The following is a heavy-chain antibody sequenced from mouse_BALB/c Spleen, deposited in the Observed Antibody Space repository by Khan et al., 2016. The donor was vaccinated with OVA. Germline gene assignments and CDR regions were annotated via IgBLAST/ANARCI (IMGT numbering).Heavy chain of an antibody. D-gene: IGHD2-3*01. CDR3: ARDGSRYNYAMDY. CDR1: GYSFTSDYA. V-gene: IGHV3-2*02. CDR2: ISYSGST. J-gene: IGHJ4*01. Sequence: VQLKQSGPGLVKPSQSLSLTCTVTGYSFTSDYAWNWIRQFPENKMEWMGYISYSGSTNYNPALKSRIAITRETTKNQFFLQLNYVTTEDTATYNCARDGSRYNYAMDYWGQGTSVTVSS.